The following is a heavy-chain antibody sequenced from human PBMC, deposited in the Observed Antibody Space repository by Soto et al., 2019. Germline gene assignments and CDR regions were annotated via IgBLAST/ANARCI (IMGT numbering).Heavy chain of an antibody. V-gene: IGHV4-30-4*01. J-gene: IGHJ4*02. Sequence: PSETLSLTCTVSGGSISSYYWSWIRQPPGKGLEWIGYIHYSGSSYYNPSLKSRVTISVDTSKNQFSLKLSSVTAADTAVYYCARASSVQLTRHQQYWGQGTLVTVSS. CDR1: GGSISSYY. D-gene: IGHD1-1*01. CDR2: IHYSGSS. CDR3: ARASSVQLTRHQQY.